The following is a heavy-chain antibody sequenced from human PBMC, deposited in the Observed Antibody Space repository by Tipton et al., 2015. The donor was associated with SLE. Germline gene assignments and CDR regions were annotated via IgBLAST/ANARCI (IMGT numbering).Heavy chain of an antibody. V-gene: IGHV4-59*08. CDR3: ARHYDSSGYDAFDI. D-gene: IGHD3-22*01. CDR2: IYYSGST. CDR1: GGSISSYY. J-gene: IGHJ3*02. Sequence: LRLSCIVSGGSISSYYWSWIRQPPGKGLEWIGYIYYSGSTNYNPSLKSRVTISVDTSKNQFSLKLSSVTAADTAVYYCARHYDSSGYDAFDIWGQGTMVTVSS.